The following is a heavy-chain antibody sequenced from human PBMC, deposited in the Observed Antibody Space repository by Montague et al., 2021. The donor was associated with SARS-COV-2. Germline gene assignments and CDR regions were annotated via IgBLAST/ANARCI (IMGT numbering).Heavy chain of an antibody. J-gene: IGHJ3*02. D-gene: IGHD6-19*01. CDR1: GGSISSYY. Sequence: SETLSLTCTVSGGSISSYYWSWIRQTPGKGLEWVGYIYYSGSTNXNPSLKSRVTISVDTSKNQFSRKLSSVTAADTAVYYCARGSGWMGNAFDIWGQGTMVTVSS. CDR2: IYYSGST. CDR3: ARGSGWMGNAFDI. V-gene: IGHV4-59*01.